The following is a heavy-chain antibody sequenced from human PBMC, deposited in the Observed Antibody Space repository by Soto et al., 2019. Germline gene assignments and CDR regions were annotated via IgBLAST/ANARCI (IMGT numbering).Heavy chain of an antibody. CDR1: GYTFTSYG. CDR3: ASASGYGDYGAWFDP. D-gene: IGHD4-17*01. J-gene: IGHJ5*02. V-gene: IGHV1-18*04. Sequence: ASVKVSCKASGYTFTSYGLNWVRQAPGQGLEWMGWISANSGNTDYAQKLQGRVTMTTDMSTSTAYMELRGLRSDDTAVYSCASASGYGDYGAWFDPWGQGTLVTVSS. CDR2: ISANSGNT.